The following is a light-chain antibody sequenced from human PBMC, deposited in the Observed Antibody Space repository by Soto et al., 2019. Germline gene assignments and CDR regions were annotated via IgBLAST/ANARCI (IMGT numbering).Light chain of an antibody. CDR1: QSISRN. CDR2: GVS. V-gene: IGKV3-15*01. Sequence: EIVMTQSPGTLSVSPGERATLSCRASQSISRNLAWYQQRPGRAPRLLIYGVSTRASGIPARFSGSGSETEFTLSISSLQSEDFAVYYCQQYHNWPPYTFGQATKLEI. J-gene: IGKJ2*01. CDR3: QQYHNWPPYT.